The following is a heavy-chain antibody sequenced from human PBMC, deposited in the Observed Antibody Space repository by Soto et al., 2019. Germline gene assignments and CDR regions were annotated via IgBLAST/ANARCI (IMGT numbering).Heavy chain of an antibody. J-gene: IGHJ3*02. CDR3: ARVSRDSSSFISLGAFDI. CDR1: GFTVSSNY. D-gene: IGHD6-6*01. Sequence: GGSLRLSCAASGFTVSSNYMSWVRQAPGKGLEWVSVIYSGGSTSYADSVKGRFTISRDNSKNTMNLQMNSLGAEDTAVYYCARVSRDSSSFISLGAFDIWGQGTMVTVSS. CDR2: IYSGGST. V-gene: IGHV3-66*01.